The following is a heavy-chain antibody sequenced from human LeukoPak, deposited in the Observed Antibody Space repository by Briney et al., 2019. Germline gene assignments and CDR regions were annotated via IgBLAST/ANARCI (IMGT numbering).Heavy chain of an antibody. CDR1: GYSFTSYW. J-gene: IGHJ4*02. Sequence: AGESLKISCKGSGYSFTSYWIVWVRQMPGKGLEWMGIIYPGDSDTRYSPSFQGQVTISADKSISTAYLQWSSLKASDTAMYYCARPGYCSSTSCYDLFFDYWGQGTLVTVSS. D-gene: IGHD2-2*01. CDR3: ARPGYCSSTSCYDLFFDY. V-gene: IGHV5-51*01. CDR2: IYPGDSDT.